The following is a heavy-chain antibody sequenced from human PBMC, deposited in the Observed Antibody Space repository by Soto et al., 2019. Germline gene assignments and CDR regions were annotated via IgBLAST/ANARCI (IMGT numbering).Heavy chain of an antibody. D-gene: IGHD2-15*01. J-gene: IGHJ4*02. V-gene: IGHV4-39*01. CDR1: GGSISSSSYY. CDR3: ARLLRVAARFDY. Sequence: QLQLQESGPGLVKPSETLSLTCTVSGGSISSSSYYWGWIRQPPGKGLEWIGSIYYSGSTYYNPSRKSRVTISVDTSKNQFSLKLSSVTAADTAVYYCARLLRVAARFDYWGQGTLVTVSS. CDR2: IYYSGST.